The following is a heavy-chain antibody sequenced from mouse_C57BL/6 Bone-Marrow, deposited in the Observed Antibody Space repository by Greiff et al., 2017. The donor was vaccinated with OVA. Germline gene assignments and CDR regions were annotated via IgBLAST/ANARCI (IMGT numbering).Heavy chain of an antibody. CDR1: GFTFSSYG. CDR2: ISSGGSYT. Sequence: EVQVVESGGDLVKPGGSLKLSCAASGFTFSSYGMSWVRQTPDNRLEWVATISSGGSYTYYPDSVKGRSTISRDNAKNTLYLQMSSLKSEDTAVYDCARHGNYGSFFDYWGQGTTLTVSS. V-gene: IGHV5-6*01. CDR3: ARHGNYGSFFDY. J-gene: IGHJ2*01. D-gene: IGHD1-1*01.